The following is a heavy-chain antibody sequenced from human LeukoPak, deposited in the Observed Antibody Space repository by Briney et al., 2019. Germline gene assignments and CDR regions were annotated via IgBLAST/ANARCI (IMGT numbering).Heavy chain of an antibody. CDR1: GFTFSTYW. Sequence: GGSLRLSCTASGFTFSTYWMYWVRQAPGKGLVWVSRINSDGSVTTYADSVKGRFTVSRDNAKNTLYLQMNSLRAEDTAMYYCACFSPFGGFPPPWGQGTLVTVSS. V-gene: IGHV3-74*01. J-gene: IGHJ5*02. CDR2: INSDGSVT. CDR3: ACFSPFGGFPPP. D-gene: IGHD3-10*01.